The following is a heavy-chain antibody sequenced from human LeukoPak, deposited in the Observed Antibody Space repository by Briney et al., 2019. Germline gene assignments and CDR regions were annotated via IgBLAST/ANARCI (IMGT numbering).Heavy chain of an antibody. J-gene: IGHJ4*02. Sequence: QPGGSLRLSCAASGFSFSSYAMSWVRQAPGKGLEWISGISGNGDSTYYADFVEGRFTISRDNSKNTLYLQMNSLRAEDTAVYYCARIYGDPQIDYWGQGTLVTVSS. CDR2: ISGNGDST. D-gene: IGHD4-17*01. CDR3: ARIYGDPQIDY. V-gene: IGHV3-23*01. CDR1: GFSFSSYA.